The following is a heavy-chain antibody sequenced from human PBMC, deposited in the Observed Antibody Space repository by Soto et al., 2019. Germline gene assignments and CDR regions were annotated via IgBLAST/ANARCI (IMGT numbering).Heavy chain of an antibody. Sequence: QVQLVESGGGVVQPGRSLRLSCAASGFTFSSYAMHWVRQAPGKGLEWVAVISYDGSNKYYADSVKGRFTISRDNPKNTLYLQMNSLRAEDTAVYYCARAGFFPYYYGMDVWGQGTTVTVSS. D-gene: IGHD3-3*01. V-gene: IGHV3-30-3*01. J-gene: IGHJ6*02. CDR2: ISYDGSNK. CDR3: ARAGFFPYYYGMDV. CDR1: GFTFSSYA.